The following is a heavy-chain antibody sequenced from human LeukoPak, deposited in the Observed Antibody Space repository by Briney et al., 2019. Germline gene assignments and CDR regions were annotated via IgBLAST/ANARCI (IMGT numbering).Heavy chain of an antibody. J-gene: IGHJ6*03. CDR1: GFTYSSYW. V-gene: IGHV3-7*01. CDR3: ATTITGGSPYYYYYYMDV. Sequence: GGSLRLSCAASGFTYSSYWMSWVRQAPGKGLEWVANIKQDGSEKYYVDSVKGRFTISRDNAKNSLYLQMNSLRVEDTAVYYCATTITGGSPYYYYYYMDVWGKGSTVTVSS. D-gene: IGHD1-26*01. CDR2: IKQDGSEK.